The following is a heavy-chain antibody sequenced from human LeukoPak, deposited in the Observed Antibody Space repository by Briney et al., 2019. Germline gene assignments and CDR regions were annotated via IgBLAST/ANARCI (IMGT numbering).Heavy chain of an antibody. CDR3: AKPPLYSYYDILTGYMKVFDY. Sequence: GGSXRLSCAASGFTFSSYAMSWVRQAPGKGLEWVSAISGSGGRTYYADSVKGRFTISRENSKKTLYLKMNRVRAEDTAVYYCAKPPLYSYYDILTGYMKVFDYWGQGTLVTVSS. D-gene: IGHD3-9*01. CDR2: ISGSGGRT. J-gene: IGHJ4*02. V-gene: IGHV3-23*01. CDR1: GFTFSSYA.